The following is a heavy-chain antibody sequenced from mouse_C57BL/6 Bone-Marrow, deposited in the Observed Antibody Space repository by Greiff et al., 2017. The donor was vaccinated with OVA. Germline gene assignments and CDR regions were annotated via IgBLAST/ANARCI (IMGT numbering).Heavy chain of an antibody. CDR2: IYPGGGYT. V-gene: IGHV1-63*01. CDR1: GYTFTNYW. J-gene: IGHJ4*01. Sequence: VKLQESGAELVRPGTSVKMSCKASGYTFTNYWIGWAKQRPGHGLEWIGDIYPGGGYTNYNEKFKGKAQLTADKSSSTAYMQFSSLTSEDSAIYYCARGAVVAGYYAMDCWGQGTSVTVSS. CDR3: ARGAVVAGYYAMDC. D-gene: IGHD1-1*01.